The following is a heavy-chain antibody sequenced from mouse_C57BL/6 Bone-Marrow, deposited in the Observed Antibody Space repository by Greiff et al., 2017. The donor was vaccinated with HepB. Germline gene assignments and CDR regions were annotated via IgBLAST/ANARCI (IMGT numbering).Heavy chain of an antibody. D-gene: IGHD1-1*01. CDR3: ARLYYGSSYLYWYFDV. V-gene: IGHV5-6*01. J-gene: IGHJ1*03. CDR2: ISSGGSYT. CDR1: GFTFSSYG. Sequence: EVQGVESGGDLVKPGGSLKLSCAASGFTFSSYGMSWVRQTPDKRLEWVATISSGGSYTYYPDSVKGRFTISRDNAKNTLYLQMSSLKSEDTAMYYCARLYYGSSYLYWYFDVWGTGTTVTVSS.